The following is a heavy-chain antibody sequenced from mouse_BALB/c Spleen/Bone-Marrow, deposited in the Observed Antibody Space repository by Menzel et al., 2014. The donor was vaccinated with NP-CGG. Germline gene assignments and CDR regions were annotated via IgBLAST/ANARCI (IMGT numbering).Heavy chain of an antibody. CDR1: GFDFSRYW. CDR2: INPDSRTI. Sequence: EVQVVESGGGLVQPGGSLKLSCAASGFDFSRYWMTWVRRAPGRGLEWIGEINPDSRTINYTPSLKDKFIISRDNAKNTLYLQMSKVRSEDTALYYCARPGYYGYQDVWGAGTTVTVSS. D-gene: IGHD1-2*01. V-gene: IGHV4-1*02. CDR3: ARPGYYGYQDV. J-gene: IGHJ1*01.